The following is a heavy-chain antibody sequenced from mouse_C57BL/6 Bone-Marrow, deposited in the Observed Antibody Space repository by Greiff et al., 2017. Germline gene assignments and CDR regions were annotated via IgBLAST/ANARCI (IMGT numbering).Heavy chain of an antibody. CDR3: AREYYGTDWYFDV. Sequence: VQLQQSGPELVKPGASVKISCKASGYAFSSSWMNWVKQRPGKGLEWIGRIYPGDGDTNYNGKFKGKATLTADKSSSTAYMQLSSLTSEDSAVYFFAREYYGTDWYFDVWGTGTTVTVSS. V-gene: IGHV1-82*01. D-gene: IGHD1-1*01. CDR2: IYPGDGDT. CDR1: GYAFSSSW. J-gene: IGHJ1*03.